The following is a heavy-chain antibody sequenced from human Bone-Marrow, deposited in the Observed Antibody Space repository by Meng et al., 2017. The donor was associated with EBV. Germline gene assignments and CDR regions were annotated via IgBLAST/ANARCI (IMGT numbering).Heavy chain of an antibody. CDR1: GGSISSSNW. CDR3: ARAWSVASGFDP. D-gene: IGHD2-8*01. Sequence: RLQESGPRLVMPSGTLSPSCAVSGGSISSSNWWSWVRQPPGKGLEWIGEIYHSGSTNYNPSLKSRVTISVDKSKNQFSLKLSSVTAADTAVYYCARAWSVASGFDPWGQGTLVTVSS. J-gene: IGHJ5*02. V-gene: IGHV4-4*02. CDR2: IYHSGST.